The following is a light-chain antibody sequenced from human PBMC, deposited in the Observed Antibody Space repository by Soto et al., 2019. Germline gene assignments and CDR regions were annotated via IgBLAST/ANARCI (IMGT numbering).Light chain of an antibody. CDR2: GAS. Sequence: EIVMTQSPATLSVSPGEGATLSCRASQSVSSKLAWYQQKPGQAPRPLIYGASTRATGTPARFSGSGSGTEFTLIISSLQSEDSAVYYCQQYNSWLWTFGQGTKVDI. J-gene: IGKJ1*01. CDR1: QSVSSK. CDR3: QQYNSWLWT. V-gene: IGKV3-15*01.